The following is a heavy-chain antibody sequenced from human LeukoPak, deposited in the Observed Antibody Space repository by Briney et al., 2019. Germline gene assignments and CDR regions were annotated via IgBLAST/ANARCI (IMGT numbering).Heavy chain of an antibody. V-gene: IGHV3-7*01. Sequence: GGSLRLSCAASGFTFSGSWMSWIRQAPGKGLEWVANIKQDGSEKYYVDSVKGRFTISRDNAKNSLYLQMNSLRAEDTAVYYCARENDSSGYSDYWGQGTLVTVSS. CDR2: IKQDGSEK. CDR1: GFTFSGSW. J-gene: IGHJ4*02. CDR3: ARENDSSGYSDY. D-gene: IGHD3-22*01.